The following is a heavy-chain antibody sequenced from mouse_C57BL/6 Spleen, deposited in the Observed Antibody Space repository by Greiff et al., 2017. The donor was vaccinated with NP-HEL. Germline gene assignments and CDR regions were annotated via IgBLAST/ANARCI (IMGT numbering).Heavy chain of an antibody. J-gene: IGHJ4*01. CDR2: IHPNSGST. CDR1: GYTFTSYW. V-gene: IGHV1-64*01. D-gene: IGHD1-1*01. Sequence: QVQLQQPGAELVKPGASVKLSCKASGYTFTSYWMHWVKQRPGQGLEWIGMIHPNSGSTNYNEKFKSKATLTVDKSSSTAYMQLSSPTSEDSAVYYCARSYNYGAMDYWGQGTSVTVSS. CDR3: ARSYNYGAMDY.